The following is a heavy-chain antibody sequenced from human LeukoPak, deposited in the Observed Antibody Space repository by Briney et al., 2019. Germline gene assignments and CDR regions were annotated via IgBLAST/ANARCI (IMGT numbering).Heavy chain of an antibody. J-gene: IGHJ4*02. D-gene: IGHD1-26*01. CDR1: GGSISSSSYY. CDR3: AREELLYDY. V-gene: IGHV4-39*07. Sequence: SETLSLTSTVSGGSISSSSYYWGWIRQLPGKGLEWIGSIYYGGSTYYNPSLKSRVTISVDTSKNQFSLKLSSVTAADTAVYYCAREELLYDYWGQGTLVTVSS. CDR2: IYYGGST.